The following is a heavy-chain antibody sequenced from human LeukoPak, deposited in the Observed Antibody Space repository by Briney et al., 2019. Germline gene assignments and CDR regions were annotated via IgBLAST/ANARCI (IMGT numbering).Heavy chain of an antibody. Sequence: QSGGSLRLSCAASGFTFSSYVMHWVRQAPGKGLEWVAIISYDGSNKYYADSVKGRFTISRDNSKNTLYLQMNSLRAEDTAVYYCAKETYVWGSYLSYYYYYMDVWGKGTTVTVSS. J-gene: IGHJ6*03. CDR2: ISYDGSNK. CDR3: AKETYVWGSYLSYYYYYMDV. V-gene: IGHV3-30*18. D-gene: IGHD3-16*02. CDR1: GFTFSSYV.